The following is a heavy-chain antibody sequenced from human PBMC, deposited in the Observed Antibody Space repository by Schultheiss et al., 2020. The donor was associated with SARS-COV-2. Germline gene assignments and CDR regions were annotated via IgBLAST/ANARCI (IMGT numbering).Heavy chain of an antibody. Sequence: SETLSLTCTVSGGSISSGGYYWSWIRQHPGKGLEWIGYIYYSGSTYHNPSLKSRVTISVDTSKNQFSLKLSSVTAADTAVYYCARLGGAGYSSSWYIDYYYYYGMDVWGQGTTVTVAS. CDR3: ARLGGAGYSSSWYIDYYYYYGMDV. CDR2: IYYSGST. D-gene: IGHD6-13*01. V-gene: IGHV4-31*03. J-gene: IGHJ6*02. CDR1: GGSISSGGYY.